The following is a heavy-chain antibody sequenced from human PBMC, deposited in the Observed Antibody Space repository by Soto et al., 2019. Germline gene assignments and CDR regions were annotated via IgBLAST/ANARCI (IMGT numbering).Heavy chain of an antibody. Sequence: QFQLVQSGAEVKKPGASVKVSCKASGYTFTSYAMHWVRQAPGQRLAWMGWINAGNGNTKYSQKFQGRVTITRETSASTAYMELSSLRSEDTVVYYCARAWNDFWSAIPGSYWFDPWGQGTLVTVSS. V-gene: IGHV1-3*01. CDR1: GYTFTSYA. CDR2: INAGNGNT. CDR3: ARAWNDFWSAIPGSYWFDP. D-gene: IGHD3-3*01. J-gene: IGHJ5*02.